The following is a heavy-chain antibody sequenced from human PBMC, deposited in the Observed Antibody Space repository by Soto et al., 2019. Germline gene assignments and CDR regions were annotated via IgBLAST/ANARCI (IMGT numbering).Heavy chain of an antibody. V-gene: IGHV3-23*01. CDR3: AKTGHSSQGSGWFDP. CDR1: GFTFSSYA. Sequence: GGSLRLSCAASGFTFSSYAMSWVRQAPGKGLEWVSAISGSGGSTYYADSVKGRFTISRDNSKNTLYLQMNSLRAEDTAVYYCAKTGHSSQGSGWFDPWGQGTLVTVSS. J-gene: IGHJ5*02. D-gene: IGHD6-19*01. CDR2: ISGSGGST.